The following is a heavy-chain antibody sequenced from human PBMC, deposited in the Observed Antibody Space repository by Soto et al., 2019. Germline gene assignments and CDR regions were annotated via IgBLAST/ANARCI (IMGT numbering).Heavy chain of an antibody. V-gene: IGHV4-34*01. CDR2: INHSGST. J-gene: IGHJ4*02. D-gene: IGHD3-10*01. CDR1: GGSFSGYY. Sequence: LSLTCAVYGGSFSGYYWSWIRQPPGKGLEWIGEINHSGSTNYNPSLKSRVTISVDTSKNQFSLKLSSVTAADTAVYYCARSRITMVRGVTRFDYWGQGTLVTVSS. CDR3: ARSRITMVRGVTRFDY.